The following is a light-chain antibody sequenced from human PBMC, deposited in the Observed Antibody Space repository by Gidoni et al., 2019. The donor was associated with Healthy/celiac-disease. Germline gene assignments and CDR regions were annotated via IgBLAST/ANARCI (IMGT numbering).Light chain of an antibody. J-gene: IGKJ4*01. CDR1: ASVSSSY. CDR2: GAS. CDR3: QQYSSSPALT. V-gene: IGKV3-20*01. Sequence: EIVLTQSPRTLSLSPGERANLSCRASASVSSSYLAWYQQKPGQSPMHLIYGASSRPTGSPDRFCGSGSATDFTLTISRLEPEDFAVYYCQQYSSSPALTFGGGTRVEIK.